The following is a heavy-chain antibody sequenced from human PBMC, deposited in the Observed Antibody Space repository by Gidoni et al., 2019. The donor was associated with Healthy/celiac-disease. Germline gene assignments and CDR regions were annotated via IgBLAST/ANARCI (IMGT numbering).Heavy chain of an antibody. Sequence: ELQLLESGGGLVTPAGSLPLSFAPSGFPFSSYSMNWVRQAPGRGLAWVSSISSSSSYIYYADSVKGRFTISRDNAKNSLYLQMNSLRAEDTAVYYCARGDYDILTYNWFDPWGQGTLVTVSS. CDR2: ISSSSSYI. V-gene: IGHV3-21*01. D-gene: IGHD3-9*01. J-gene: IGHJ5*02. CDR3: ARGDYDILTYNWFDP. CDR1: GFPFSSYS.